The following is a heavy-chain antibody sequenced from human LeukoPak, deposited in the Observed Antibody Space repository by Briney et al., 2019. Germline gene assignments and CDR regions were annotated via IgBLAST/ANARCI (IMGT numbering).Heavy chain of an antibody. J-gene: IGHJ4*02. D-gene: IGHD2-15*01. CDR1: GGSISSSSYY. CDR2: IYYSGST. Sequence: PSETLSLTCTVSGGSISSSSYYWGWIRQPPGKGLEWIGSIYYSGSTYYNPSLKSRVTISVDTSKNQFSLKLSSVTAADTAVYYCARAGADIVVVVAATYNFDYWGQGTLVTVSS. V-gene: IGHV4-39*07. CDR3: ARAGADIVVVVAATYNFDY.